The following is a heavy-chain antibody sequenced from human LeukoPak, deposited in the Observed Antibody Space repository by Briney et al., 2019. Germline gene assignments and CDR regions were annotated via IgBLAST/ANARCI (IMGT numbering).Heavy chain of an antibody. J-gene: IGHJ4*02. CDR2: ISGSGDTP. V-gene: IGHV3-23*01. CDR3: ANEVVTLYLDH. D-gene: IGHD4-23*01. CDR1: GFTFSSYA. Sequence: GGSLRLSCAASGFTFSSYAISWVRRAPGKGLEWVSAISGSGDTPHYADSVRGRFSISRDNSKNTPYLQMNSLRAEDTAVYYCANEVVTLYLDHWGQGALVTVSS.